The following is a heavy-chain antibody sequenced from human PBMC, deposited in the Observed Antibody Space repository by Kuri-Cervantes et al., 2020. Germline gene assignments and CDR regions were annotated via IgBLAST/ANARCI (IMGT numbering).Heavy chain of an antibody. CDR1: GYSFTSYW. CDR3: ARRIAVAGKSYYYYGMDV. D-gene: IGHD6-19*01. CDR2: IYPDDSDT. J-gene: IGHJ6*02. V-gene: IGHV5-51*01. Sequence: KVSCKGSGYSFTSYWIGWVRQMPGKGLEWMGIIYPDDSDTRYSPSFQGQVTISADKSISTAYLQWSSLKASDTAMYYCARRIAVAGKSYYYYGMDVWGQGTTVTVSS.